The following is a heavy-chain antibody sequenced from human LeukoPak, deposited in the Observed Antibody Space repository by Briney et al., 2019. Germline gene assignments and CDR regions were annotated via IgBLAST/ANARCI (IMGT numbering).Heavy chain of an antibody. CDR3: AKDSQVISTYYFDY. CDR1: GFTFSSYW. D-gene: IGHD2-21*01. Sequence: GGSLRLSCAASGFTFSSYWMSWVRQAPGKGLEWVANIKQDGSEKYYVDSVKGRFTISRDNSKNTLYLQMNSLRAEDTAVYYCAKDSQVISTYYFDYWGQGTLVTVSS. CDR2: IKQDGSEK. V-gene: IGHV3-7*03. J-gene: IGHJ4*02.